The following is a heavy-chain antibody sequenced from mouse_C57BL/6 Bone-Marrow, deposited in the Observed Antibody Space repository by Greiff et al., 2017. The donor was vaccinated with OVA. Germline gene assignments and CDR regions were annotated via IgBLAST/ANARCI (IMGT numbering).Heavy chain of an antibody. D-gene: IGHD2-4*01. CDR3: ARRGIYYDYDVGDYAMDY. CDR2: ISSGGSYT. J-gene: IGHJ4*01. CDR1: GFTFSSYG. V-gene: IGHV5-6*01. Sequence: EVKLQESGGDLVKPGGSLKLSCAASGFTFSSYGMSWVRQTPDKRLEWVATISSGGSYTYYPDRVKGRFTISRDNAKNTLYLQMSSLKSEDTAMYYCARRGIYYDYDVGDYAMDYWGQGTSVTVSS.